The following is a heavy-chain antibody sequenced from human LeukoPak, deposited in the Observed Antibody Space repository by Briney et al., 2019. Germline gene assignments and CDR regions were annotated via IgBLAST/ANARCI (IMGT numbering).Heavy chain of an antibody. V-gene: IGHV4-34*01. CDR3: ARPGLAYCGGDCYSSDGYYFDY. Sequence: SETLSLTCAVYGEYFSTYYYSWIRQPPGKGLEWIGEINHSGSTNYNPSLKSRLTISVDMSKKQFFLRLSSVAAADTAMYYCARPGLAYCGGDCYSSDGYYFDYWGQGTLVTVSS. D-gene: IGHD2-21*01. J-gene: IGHJ4*02. CDR2: INHSGST. CDR1: GEYFSTYY.